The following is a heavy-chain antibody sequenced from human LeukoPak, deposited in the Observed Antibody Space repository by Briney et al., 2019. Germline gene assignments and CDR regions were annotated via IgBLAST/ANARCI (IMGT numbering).Heavy chain of an antibody. CDR3: AKDWDRFGY. Sequence: GGSLRLSCAASEFTFSSYAMSWVRQAPGKGLEWVSAISGSGGSTYYADTVKGRFTISRGNSKNTLYLQMNSLRAEDTAVYYCAKDWDRFGYWGQGTLVTVSS. CDR2: ISGSGGST. CDR1: EFTFSSYA. J-gene: IGHJ4*02. V-gene: IGHV3-23*01. D-gene: IGHD1-26*01.